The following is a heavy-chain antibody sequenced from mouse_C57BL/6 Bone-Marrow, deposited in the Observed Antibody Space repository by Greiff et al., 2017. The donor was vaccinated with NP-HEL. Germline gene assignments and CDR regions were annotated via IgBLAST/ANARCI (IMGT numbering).Heavy chain of an antibody. Sequence: QVQLKQSGAELMKPGASVKISCTATGYTFSSYWIEWVKQRPGKGLEWTGEILPGSGSTKYNEKFKGKATITAETSSNTSYMQLSSLTSEDSAVYYCARGELGHAMDYWGRGTSVTVSA. CDR3: ARGELGHAMDY. CDR1: GYTFSSYW. CDR2: ILPGSGST. V-gene: IGHV1-9*01. J-gene: IGHJ4*01. D-gene: IGHD4-1*01.